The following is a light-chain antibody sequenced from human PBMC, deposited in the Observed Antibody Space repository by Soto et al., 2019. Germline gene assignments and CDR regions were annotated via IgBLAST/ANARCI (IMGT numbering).Light chain of an antibody. CDR3: ISYTGSSTSYV. J-gene: IGLJ1*01. CDR2: GVS. CDR1: RSDIGSYNY. V-gene: IGLV2-14*01. Sequence: QSVLTQPASVSGSPGQSITISCSGTRSDIGSYNYVAWYQQFPGKTPKILIYGVSNRPSGVSSRFSGSKSGNTASLTFSGLQAEDEADYYCISYTGSSTSYVFGSGTKVTVL.